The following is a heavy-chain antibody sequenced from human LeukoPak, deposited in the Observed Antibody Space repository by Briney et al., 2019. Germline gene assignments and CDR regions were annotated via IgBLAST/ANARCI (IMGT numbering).Heavy chain of an antibody. CDR2: ISYDGSNK. CDR1: GVTASSSA. Sequence: GGALRLSCTGSGVTASSSAMNWVRPALGKGRWCGSVISYDGSNKYYADSGKGRFTISRDNYKNTLLLQMNSLRAEDTAVYYCARSTTSDYYGPWGQGTLVTVSS. V-gene: IGHV3-30-3*01. CDR3: ARSTTSDYYGP. D-gene: IGHD3-10*01. J-gene: IGHJ5*02.